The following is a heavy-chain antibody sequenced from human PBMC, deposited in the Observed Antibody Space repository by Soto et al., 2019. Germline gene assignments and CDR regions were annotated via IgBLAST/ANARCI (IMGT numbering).Heavy chain of an antibody. V-gene: IGHV4-59*11. D-gene: IGHD3-10*01. CDR1: GDSISSLY. CDR2: INYSGST. Sequence: QVRLRESGPGLVKPSETLSLTCTVSGDSISSLYWSWIRQPLGKGLEWIGYINYSGSTNYSPSLKSRVTISVDTSKNHFSLKLSSVTAADTAVYYCAGLRGTNWFDPWGQGTLVTVSS. CDR3: AGLRGTNWFDP. J-gene: IGHJ5*02.